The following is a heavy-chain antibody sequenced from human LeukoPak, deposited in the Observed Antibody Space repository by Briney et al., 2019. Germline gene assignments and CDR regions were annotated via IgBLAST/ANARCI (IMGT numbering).Heavy chain of an antibody. CDR3: ATGPDAFDI. CDR1: GGTFSSYA. CDR2: IIPIFGTA. V-gene: IGHV1-69*06. Sequence: ASVKVSCKASGGTFSSYAISWVRQAPGQGLEWMGGIIPIFGTANYAQKFQGRVTMTEDTSTDTAYMELSSLRSEDTAVYYCATGPDAFDIWGQGTMVTVSS. J-gene: IGHJ3*02.